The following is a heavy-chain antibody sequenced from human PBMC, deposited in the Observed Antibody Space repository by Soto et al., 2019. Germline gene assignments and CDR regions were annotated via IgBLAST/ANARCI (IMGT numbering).Heavy chain of an antibody. D-gene: IGHD3-10*01. CDR3: ARGPAMVREKNYYYYYMDV. J-gene: IGHJ6*03. Sequence: SETLSLTCTVSGGSISSYYWSWIRQPPGKGLEWIGYIYYSGSTNYNPSLKSRVTISVDTSKNQFSLKLSSVTAADTAVYYCARGPAMVREKNYYYYYMDVWGKGTTVTVSS. CDR1: GGSISSYY. CDR2: IYYSGST. V-gene: IGHV4-59*01.